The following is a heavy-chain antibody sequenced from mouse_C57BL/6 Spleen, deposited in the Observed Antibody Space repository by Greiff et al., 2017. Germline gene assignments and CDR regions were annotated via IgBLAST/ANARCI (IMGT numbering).Heavy chain of an antibody. D-gene: IGHD2-4*01. Sequence: EVKVEESGGGLVQPGGSMKLSCVASGFTFSNYWMNWVRQSPEKGLEWVAQIRLKSDNYATHYAESVKGRFTISRDDSKSSVYLQMNNLRAEDTGIYYCTGFPLYDYDYAMDYWGQGTSVTVSS. CDR1: GFTFSNYW. J-gene: IGHJ4*01. V-gene: IGHV6-3*01. CDR2: IRLKSDNYAT. CDR3: TGFPLYDYDYAMDY.